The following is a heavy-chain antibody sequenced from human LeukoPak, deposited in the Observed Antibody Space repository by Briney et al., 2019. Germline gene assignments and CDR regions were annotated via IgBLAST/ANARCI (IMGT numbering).Heavy chain of an antibody. CDR2: ISSSGSTI. J-gene: IGHJ3*02. V-gene: IGHV3-48*03. CDR1: GFTFSSYE. Sequence: GGSLRLSCAASGFTFSSYEMNWVRQAPGKGLEWVSYISSSGSTIYYADSVKGRFTISRDNAKNSLYLQMNSLRAEDTAVYYCARDSYYYDSSGRANAFDIWGQGTMVTVSS. D-gene: IGHD3-22*01. CDR3: ARDSYYYDSSGRANAFDI.